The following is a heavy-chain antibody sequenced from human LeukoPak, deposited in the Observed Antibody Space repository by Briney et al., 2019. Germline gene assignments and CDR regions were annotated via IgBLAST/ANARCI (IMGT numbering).Heavy chain of an antibody. D-gene: IGHD3-3*01. Sequence: SETLSLTCTVSGGSLSSYYWSWIRQPPGKGLEWIAYTYYSGNTKYNPFLKSRVTISVDTSKTQFSLKLSSVTAADMAVYFCARGSTIFGFQHWGQGTLVTVSS. J-gene: IGHJ1*01. CDR3: ARGSTIFGFQH. CDR2: TYYSGNT. CDR1: GGSLSSYY. V-gene: IGHV4-59*01.